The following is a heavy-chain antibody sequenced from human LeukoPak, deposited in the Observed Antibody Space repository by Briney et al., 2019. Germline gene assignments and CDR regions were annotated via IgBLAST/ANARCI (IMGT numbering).Heavy chain of an antibody. CDR2: ISGSGGST. Sequence: GGSLRLSCAASGFTFSSYGMSWVRQAPGKGLEWVSAISGSGGSTYYADSVKGRFTISRDKPKNTLYLQMNSLRAEDTAVYYCEKNWMTAVVTPVLDYWGQGTLVTVSS. CDR1: GFTFSSYG. D-gene: IGHD4-23*01. V-gene: IGHV3-23*01. J-gene: IGHJ4*02. CDR3: EKNWMTAVVTPVLDY.